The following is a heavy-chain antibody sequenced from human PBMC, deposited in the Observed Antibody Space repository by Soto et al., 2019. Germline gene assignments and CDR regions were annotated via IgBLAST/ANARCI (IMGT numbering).Heavy chain of an antibody. J-gene: IGHJ6*02. CDR3: ARLGYCSGGSCYRSGDYYYYYGMDV. CDR2: ISAYNGNT. CDR1: GYTFTSYG. D-gene: IGHD2-15*01. Sequence: QVQLVQSGAEVKKPGASGKVSCKASGYTFTSYGISWVRQAPGQGLEWMGWISAYNGNTNYAQKLQGRVTMTTGTSTSTAYMELRSLISDDTAVYYCARLGYCSGGSCYRSGDYYYYYGMDVWGQGTTVTVSS. V-gene: IGHV1-18*01.